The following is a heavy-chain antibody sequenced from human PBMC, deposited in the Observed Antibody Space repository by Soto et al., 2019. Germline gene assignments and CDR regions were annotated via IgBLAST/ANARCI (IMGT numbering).Heavy chain of an antibody. J-gene: IGHJ6*02. CDR3: ARELGYCSGGSCYYVADGYGMDV. D-gene: IGHD2-15*01. CDR2: IYYSGST. CDR1: GGSVSSGSYY. Sequence: SETLSLTCTVSGGSVSSGSYYWSWIRQPPGKGLEWIGYIYYSGSTNYNPSLKSRVTISVATSKNQFSLKLSSVTVAATAVYYCARELGYCSGGSCYYVADGYGMDVWGQGTTVTVSS. V-gene: IGHV4-61*01.